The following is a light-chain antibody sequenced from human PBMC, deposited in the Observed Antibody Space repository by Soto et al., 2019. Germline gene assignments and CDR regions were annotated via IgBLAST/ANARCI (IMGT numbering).Light chain of an antibody. CDR2: GAS. V-gene: IGKV3-20*01. CDR3: QQYGSSPRT. J-gene: IGKJ1*01. CDR1: QSVSSY. Sequence: IVMTHSPTTLSVSPWQRSTLSCRASQSVSSYLAWYQQKPGQAPRVVIYGASSRATGIPDRFSGSGSGTDFTLTISRLEPEDFAVYYCQQYGSSPRTFGQGTKVDIK.